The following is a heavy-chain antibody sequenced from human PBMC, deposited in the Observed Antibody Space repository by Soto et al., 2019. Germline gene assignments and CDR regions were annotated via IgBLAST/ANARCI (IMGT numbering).Heavy chain of an antibody. CDR1: GFTFTRYS. Sequence: GGSLRLSCAASGFTFTRYSMNWVRQGPGKGLEWVSSISSTTNYIYYGDSMKGRFTISRDNAKNSLYLEMNSLRAEDTAVYYCARESEDLTSNFDYWGQGTLVTVSS. CDR3: ARESEDLTSNFDY. J-gene: IGHJ4*02. CDR2: ISSTTNYI. V-gene: IGHV3-21*06.